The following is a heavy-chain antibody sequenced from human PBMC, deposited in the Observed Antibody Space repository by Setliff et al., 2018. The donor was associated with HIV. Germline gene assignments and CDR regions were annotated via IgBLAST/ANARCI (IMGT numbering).Heavy chain of an antibody. CDR1: GDSFSGSY. CDR2: ISHSGST. D-gene: IGHD4-4*01. J-gene: IGHJ4*02. V-gene: IGHV4-34*01. Sequence: KPSETLSLTCAVYGDSFSGSYWSWIRQTPGKGLEWIGEISHSGSTKFNPSLKSRVTISVDTSKNQFSLKLSSVTAADTAVYYCAREGTTVTLDYWGQGTLVTVSS. CDR3: AREGTTVTLDY.